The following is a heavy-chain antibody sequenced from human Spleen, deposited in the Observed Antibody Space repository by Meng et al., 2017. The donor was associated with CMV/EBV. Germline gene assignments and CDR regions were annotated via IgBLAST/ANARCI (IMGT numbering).Heavy chain of an antibody. D-gene: IGHD3-10*01. CDR3: AKEFGPYNGFDM. V-gene: IGHV3-33*06. CDR2: VWDNGSNK. J-gene: IGHJ3*02. CDR1: GFIFSTYG. Sequence: CAASGFIFSTYGMHWVRQDPGKGLEWVAIVWDNGSNKYYADSVQGRFTISRDNSKNTLYLQINSLRAEDTAVYYCAKEFGPYNGFDMWGQGTMVTVSS.